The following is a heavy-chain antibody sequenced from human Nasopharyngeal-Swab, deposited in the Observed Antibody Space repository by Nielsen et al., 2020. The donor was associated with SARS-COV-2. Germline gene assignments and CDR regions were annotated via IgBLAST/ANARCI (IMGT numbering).Heavy chain of an antibody. J-gene: IGHJ4*02. CDR3: ASCKGYCTGGVCYTSPLGY. V-gene: IGHV3-11*06. Sequence: GRSLRPSCAASEFTFSDYYMSWIRQAPGKGLEWVSYISSSSSYTSYADSVKGRFTISRDNAKNSLYLQMNSLRAEDTAVYYCASCKGYCTGGVCYTSPLGYWGQGTLVTVSS. CDR1: EFTFSDYY. CDR2: ISSSSSYT. D-gene: IGHD2-8*02.